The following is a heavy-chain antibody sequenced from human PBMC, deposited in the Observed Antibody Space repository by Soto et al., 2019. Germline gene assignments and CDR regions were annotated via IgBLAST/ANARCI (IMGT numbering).Heavy chain of an antibody. V-gene: IGHV1-69*02. J-gene: IGHJ4*02. CDR1: GDTFNFYT. Sequence: QVQLVQSGAEVKTPGSSVKVSCTASGDTFNFYTLSWVRQARGQGLEWMGRIIPMLGMSNYAQKFQGRVTMIADKATSTAYVGLSSLRSEDTALYYCATNYGSGSAHFDNCGQGTLVTVSS. CDR2: IIPMLGMS. CDR3: ATNYGSGSAHFDN. D-gene: IGHD3-10*01.